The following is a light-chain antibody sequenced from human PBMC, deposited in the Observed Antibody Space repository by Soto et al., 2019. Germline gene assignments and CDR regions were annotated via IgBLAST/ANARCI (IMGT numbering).Light chain of an antibody. J-gene: IGLJ2*01. CDR2: DVS. CDR1: NSDVGGYNY. Sequence: QSALTQPASVSGSPGQSITISCTGTNSDVGGYNYVSWYQQHPGKAPKLMIYDVSNRPSGVSNRFSGSKSGNTASLTISGLQAEDEADHYCSSYAGSSTLGVFGGGTKLTVL. CDR3: SSYAGSSTLGV. V-gene: IGLV2-14*01.